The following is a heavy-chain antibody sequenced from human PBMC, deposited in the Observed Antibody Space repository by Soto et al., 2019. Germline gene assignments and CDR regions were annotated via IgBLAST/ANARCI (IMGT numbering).Heavy chain of an antibody. V-gene: IGHV1-46*01. Sequence: GASVKVSCKASVYTFTSYYMHWVRQAPEQGLEWMGIINPSGGSTSYAQKFQGRVTMTRDTSTSTVYMELSSLRAEDTAVYYCARDSIGITGTRLPDYWGQGTLVTVSS. CDR2: INPSGGST. CDR3: ARDSIGITGTRLPDY. D-gene: IGHD1-7*01. J-gene: IGHJ4*02. CDR1: VYTFTSYY.